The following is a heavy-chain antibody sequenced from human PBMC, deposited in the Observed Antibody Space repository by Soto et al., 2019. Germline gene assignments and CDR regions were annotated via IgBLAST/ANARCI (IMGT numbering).Heavy chain of an antibody. CDR1: GGSFSGYY. J-gene: IGHJ4*02. CDR2: INHSGST. CDR3: ARWGVVVAAVDY. D-gene: IGHD2-15*01. Sequence: LETLSLTCAVYGGSFSGYYWSWIRQPPGKGLEWIGEINHSGSTNYNPSLKSRVTISVDTSKNQFSLKLSSVTAADTAVYYCARWGVVVAAVDYWGQGTLVTVSS. V-gene: IGHV4-34*01.